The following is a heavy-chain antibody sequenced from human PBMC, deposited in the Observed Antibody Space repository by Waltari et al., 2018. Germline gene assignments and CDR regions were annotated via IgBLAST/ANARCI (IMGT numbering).Heavy chain of an antibody. J-gene: IGHJ5*01. V-gene: IGHV4-38-2*02. D-gene: IGHD1-20*01. CDR1: GYSIDSGHY. CDR2: IYRYGDT. CDR3: ARGRGEWSSYNYNWFDS. Sequence: QVHLQESGPGLVKPSETLSLICNVSGYSIDSGHYWGWIRQSPGKGLEWIGSIYRYGDTFYNPALKSRLTISVDTSKNQFSLKVLSVTAADTAFYYCARGRGEWSSYNYNWFDSWSQGTLVTVSS.